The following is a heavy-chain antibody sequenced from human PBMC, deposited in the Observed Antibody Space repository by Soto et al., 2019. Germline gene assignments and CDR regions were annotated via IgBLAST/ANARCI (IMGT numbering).Heavy chain of an antibody. CDR1: GGSISSSSYY. D-gene: IGHD6-13*01. CDR3: ARRIASYYFDY. Sequence: QLQLQESGPGLVKPSETLSLTCTVSGGSISSSSYYWGWIRQPPGKGLEWIGNIFYSGSTYYNPSLKSRVTISVDTSKNQFSLKLSSVTAADTAVYYCARRIASYYFDYWGQGTLVTVSS. V-gene: IGHV4-39*01. CDR2: IFYSGST. J-gene: IGHJ4*02.